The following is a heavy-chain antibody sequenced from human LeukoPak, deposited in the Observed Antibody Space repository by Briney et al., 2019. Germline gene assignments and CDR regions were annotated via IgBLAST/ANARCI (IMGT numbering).Heavy chain of an antibody. V-gene: IGHV4-31*03. CDR1: GGSISSGGYY. J-gene: IGHJ4*02. D-gene: IGHD5-12*01. CDR2: IYYSGST. Sequence: SETLSLTCTVSGGSISSGGYYWSWIRQHPGKGLEWIGYIYYSGSTYYNPSLKSRVTISVDTSKNQFSLKLSSVTAADTAVYYCARSPCSGYESQLGFDYWGQGTLVTVSS. CDR3: ARSPCSGYESQLGFDY.